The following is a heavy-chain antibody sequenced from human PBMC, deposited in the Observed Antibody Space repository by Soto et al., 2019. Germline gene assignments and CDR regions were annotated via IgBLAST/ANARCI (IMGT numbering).Heavy chain of an antibody. CDR3: AKALSFFSDSGGGY. V-gene: IGHV3-23*01. D-gene: IGHD6-25*01. CDR1: GFTFSNFA. CDR2: ISGSGGAT. J-gene: IGHJ4*02. Sequence: EVQLLESGGGLVQPGGSLRLSCAASGFTFSNFAMSWVRQAPGKELEWVSGISGSGGATNYAASVKGRFTISRDNSKNTLSLQLNSLRVEDSATFYCAKALSFFSDSGGGYWDQGTLVTVSS.